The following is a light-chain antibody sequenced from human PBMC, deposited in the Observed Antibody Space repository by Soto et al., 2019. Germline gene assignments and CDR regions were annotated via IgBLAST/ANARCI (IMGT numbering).Light chain of an antibody. J-gene: IGLJ1*01. CDR1: GCAVGGYKY. CDR2: DVS. CDR3: SSYASSSPFV. Sequence: QSVLTQPASVSGSPGQTVTISCPGAGCAVGGYKYVSWYQQLPSKAPKLMIYDVSYRPSGVSDRFSGSKSGNTASLIISGLQAEDEADYYCSSYASSSPFVFGTGTKVTVL. V-gene: IGLV2-14*01.